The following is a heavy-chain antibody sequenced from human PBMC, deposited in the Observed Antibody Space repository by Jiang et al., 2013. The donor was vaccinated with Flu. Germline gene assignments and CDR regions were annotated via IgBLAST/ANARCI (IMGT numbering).Heavy chain of an antibody. J-gene: IGHJ4*02. V-gene: IGHV2-70*01. CDR3: ARTSRDYYDSSGEQFDY. CDR1: GFSLSTSGMC. D-gene: IGHD3-22*01. Sequence: TLTLTCTFSGFSLSTSGMCVSWICQPPGKALEWLALIDWDDDKYYSTSLKTRLTISKDTSKNQVVLTMTNMDPVDTATYYCARTSRDYYDSSGEQFDYWGQGTLVTVSS. CDR2: IDWDDDK.